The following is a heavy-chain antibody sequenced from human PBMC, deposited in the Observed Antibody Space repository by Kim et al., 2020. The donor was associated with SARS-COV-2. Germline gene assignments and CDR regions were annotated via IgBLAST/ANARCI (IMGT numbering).Heavy chain of an antibody. J-gene: IGHJ3*02. Sequence: KDYADAVKGRFTISRDNSMNTLYLQMNSLRTEDTAVYYCARNRSFDAFDIWGQGTTATVSS. D-gene: IGHD3-10*01. V-gene: IGHV3-30*01. CDR2: K. CDR3: ARNRSFDAFDI.